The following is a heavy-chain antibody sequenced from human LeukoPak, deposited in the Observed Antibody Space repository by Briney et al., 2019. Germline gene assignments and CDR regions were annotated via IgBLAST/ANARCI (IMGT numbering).Heavy chain of an antibody. CDR3: AKDYIGYDQDFHY. J-gene: IGHJ4*02. D-gene: IGHD2-2*01. CDR2: ISVSGIST. Sequence: SGGSLRLSCAASGFTFSSYAMSWVRQAPGKGLEWVSSISVSGISTYYANSVKGRFSISRDNSKHTLDLQMNSLGAEDTAVYFCAKDYIGYDQDFHYWRQGTLVSLPS. CDR1: GFTFSSYA. V-gene: IGHV3-23*01.